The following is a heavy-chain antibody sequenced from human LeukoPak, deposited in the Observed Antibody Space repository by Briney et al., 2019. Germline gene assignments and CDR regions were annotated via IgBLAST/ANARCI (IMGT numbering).Heavy chain of an antibody. V-gene: IGHV1-46*01. J-gene: IGHJ5*02. Sequence: GASVKVSCKASGYTFTSYYMHWVRQAPGQGLEWMGIINPSGGSTSYAQKFQGRVTMTRDTSTSTVYMELSSLRSEDTAVYYCARGPLHHSSSDNWFDPWGQGTLVTVSS. CDR3: ARGPLHHSSSDNWFDP. CDR2: INPSGGST. D-gene: IGHD6-6*01. CDR1: GYTFTSYY.